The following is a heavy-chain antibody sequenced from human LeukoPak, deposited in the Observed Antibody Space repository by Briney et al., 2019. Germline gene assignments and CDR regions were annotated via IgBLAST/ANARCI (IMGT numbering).Heavy chain of an antibody. CDR1: GFTFSGAW. V-gene: IGHV3-74*01. CDR3: ARVSGPGMNEYYHL. D-gene: IGHD2-2*01. Sequence: GGSLRLSCAASGFTFSGAWMHWSRQAPGKGLIGVSRINDDGSSTRHADSVKGRFTISRDNAKNTLYLQMNSLRAEDTAVYYCARVSGPGMNEYYHLWGQGTLVTVSS. CDR2: INDDGSST. J-gene: IGHJ4*02.